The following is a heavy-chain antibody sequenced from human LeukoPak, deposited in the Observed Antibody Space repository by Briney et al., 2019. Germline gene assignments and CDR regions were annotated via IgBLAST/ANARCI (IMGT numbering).Heavy chain of an antibody. CDR2: INCGNGKT. CDR1: GYSFTNYA. J-gene: IGHJ4*02. Sequence: ASVKVSCKASGYSFTNYAMQWVRQAPGHRLEWMGWINCGNGKTKYSEKFQGRVTITRDQSATTAYLDLSNLGSEDTAIYYCARSIWYNRQYYFDSWGQGTLVTVSS. D-gene: IGHD6-13*01. V-gene: IGHV1-3*01. CDR3: ARSIWYNRQYYFDS.